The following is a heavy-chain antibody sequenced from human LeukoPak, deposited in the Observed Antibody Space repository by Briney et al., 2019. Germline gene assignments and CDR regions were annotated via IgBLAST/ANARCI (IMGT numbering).Heavy chain of an antibody. J-gene: IGHJ4*02. CDR3: ARRDWGYFDY. CDR2: IGSSSSYI. CDR1: GFTFSSYS. V-gene: IGHV3-21*01. Sequence: PGGSLRLSCAASGFTFSSYSMNWVRQAPGKGLEWVSSIGSSSSYIYYADSVKGRFTISRDNAKNSLYLQMNSLRAEDTAVYYCARRDWGYFDYWGQGTLVTVSS. D-gene: IGHD2-21*02.